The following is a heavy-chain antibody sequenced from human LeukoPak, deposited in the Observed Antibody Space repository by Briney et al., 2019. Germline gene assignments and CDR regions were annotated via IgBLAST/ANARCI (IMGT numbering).Heavy chain of an antibody. D-gene: IGHD5-24*01. V-gene: IGHV4-59*01. CDR2: IYYSGST. J-gene: IGHJ4*02. CDR3: VRGGDGYNTDY. CDR1: GGSISCYY. Sequence: PSETLSLTCTVSGGSISCYYWSWIRQPPGKGLEWIGYIYYSGSTNYNPSLKSRVTISVDTSKNQFSLKLSSVTAADTAVYYCVRGGDGYNTDYWGQGTLVTVSS.